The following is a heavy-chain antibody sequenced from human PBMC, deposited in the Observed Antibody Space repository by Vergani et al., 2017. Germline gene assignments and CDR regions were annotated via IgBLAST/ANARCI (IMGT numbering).Heavy chain of an antibody. CDR2: ISGSGGST. V-gene: IGHV3-23*01. CDR3: AKRIAASHPPMGATHHFDY. Sequence: EVQLLESGGGLVQPGGSLRLSCAASGFTFSSYAMSWVRQAPGKGLEWVSAISGSGGSTYYADSVKGRFTISRDNSKNTLYLQMNSLRAEDTAVYYCAKRIAASHPPMGATHHFDYWGQGTLVTVSS. CDR1: GFTFSSYA. D-gene: IGHD1-26*01. J-gene: IGHJ4*02.